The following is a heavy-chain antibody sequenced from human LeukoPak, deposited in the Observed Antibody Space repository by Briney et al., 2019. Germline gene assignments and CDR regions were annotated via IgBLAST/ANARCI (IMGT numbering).Heavy chain of an antibody. CDR3: ARVGYYYDSSGYEFDY. V-gene: IGHV1-46*01. J-gene: IGHJ4*02. CDR2: INPSGGST. D-gene: IGHD3-22*01. CDR1: GYTFTSYY. Sequence: ASVKVSCKASGYTFTSYYMHWVRQAPGQGLEWTGIINPSGGSTSYAQKFQGRVTMTRDTSTSTVYMELSSLRSEDTAVYYCARVGYYYDSSGYEFDYWGQGTLVTVSS.